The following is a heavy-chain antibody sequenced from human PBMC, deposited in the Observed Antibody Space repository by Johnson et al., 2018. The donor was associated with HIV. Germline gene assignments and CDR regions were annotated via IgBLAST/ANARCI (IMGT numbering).Heavy chain of an antibody. CDR1: GFTFSSSG. V-gene: IGHV3-33*01. CDR2: IWYDGTNE. J-gene: IGHJ3*02. Sequence: QVQLVESGGGVVQPERSLRLSCAASGFTFSSSGMLWVRQAPGKGLEWGAVIWYDGTNEYSADSVKGRFTISRDNSKNSLYLQMNSLRAEDTAVYYCARDTDSSSWYTGPDAFDIWGQGTMVTVSS. CDR3: ARDTDSSSWYTGPDAFDI. D-gene: IGHD6-13*01.